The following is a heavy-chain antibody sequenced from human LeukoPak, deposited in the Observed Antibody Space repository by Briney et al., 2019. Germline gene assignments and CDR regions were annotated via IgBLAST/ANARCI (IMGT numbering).Heavy chain of an antibody. J-gene: IGHJ5*02. Sequence: GASVKVSCKASGYTFTSYYMHWVRQAPGQGLEWMGIINPSGGSTSNAQKFQGRVTMTRDTSTSTVYMELSSLRSEDTAVYYCARAEGYFDWLLPFDPWGQGTLVTVSP. CDR3: ARAEGYFDWLLPFDP. V-gene: IGHV1-46*01. CDR1: GYTFTSYY. CDR2: INPSGGST. D-gene: IGHD3-9*01.